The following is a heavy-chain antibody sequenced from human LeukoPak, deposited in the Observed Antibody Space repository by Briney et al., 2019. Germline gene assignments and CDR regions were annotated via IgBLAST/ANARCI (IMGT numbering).Heavy chain of an antibody. V-gene: IGHV4-34*01. Sequence: SETLSLTCAVYGGSFSGYYWSWIRQPPGKGLEWIGEINHSGSTNYNPSLKSRVTISVDTSKNQFSLKLSSVTAADTAVYYCARGLVLRFLEWSNAFDIWGQETMVTVSS. CDR1: GGSFSGYY. J-gene: IGHJ3*02. CDR3: ARGLVLRFLEWSNAFDI. D-gene: IGHD3-3*01. CDR2: INHSGST.